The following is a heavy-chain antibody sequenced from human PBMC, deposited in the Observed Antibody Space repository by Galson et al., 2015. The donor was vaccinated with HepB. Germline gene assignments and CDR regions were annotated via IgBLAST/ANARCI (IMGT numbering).Heavy chain of an antibody. Sequence: SLRLSCAASGFTFSSYGMHWVRQAPGKGLEWVAVIWYDGSNKYYADSVKGRFTFSRDNSKNTLYLQMNSLRAEDTAVYYCARDPAGGSGYYPYFDYWGQGTLVTVSS. CDR3: ARDPAGGSGYYPYFDY. CDR2: IWYDGSNK. D-gene: IGHD3-22*01. J-gene: IGHJ4*02. CDR1: GFTFSSYG. V-gene: IGHV3-33*01.